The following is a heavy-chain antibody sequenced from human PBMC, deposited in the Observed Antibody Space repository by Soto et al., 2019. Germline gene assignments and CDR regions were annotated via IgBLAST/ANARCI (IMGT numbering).Heavy chain of an antibody. Sequence: QVQVQQWGAGLLKPSETLSLTCSVYGVSLSGYYWSWIRQPPGQGLEWIGEIDESGITNYNSSLKSRVTISIDTSKRQLSLKLRSVNAADTAVYYCARSGAWIPDYWGQGILVTVSS. V-gene: IGHV4-34*01. CDR1: GVSLSGYY. J-gene: IGHJ4*02. CDR3: ARSGAWIPDY. CDR2: IDESGIT. D-gene: IGHD5-18*01.